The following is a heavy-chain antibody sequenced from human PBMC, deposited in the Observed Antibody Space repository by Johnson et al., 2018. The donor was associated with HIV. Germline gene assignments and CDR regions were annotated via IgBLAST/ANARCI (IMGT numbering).Heavy chain of an antibody. J-gene: IGHJ3*02. CDR1: GFTFSNAW. V-gene: IGHV3-15*01. CDR3: ARRGPFSSSPGDAFDI. D-gene: IGHD6-6*01. Sequence: VQLVESGGGLVKPGESLKLSCAAFGFTFSNAWMSWVRQAPGKGLEWVGRIKSKTDGGTTDYAAPVKGRFTISRDDSKSIAHLQMNSLKTEDTAVYYCARRGPFSSSPGDAFDIWGQGTMVTVSS. CDR2: IKSKTDGGTT.